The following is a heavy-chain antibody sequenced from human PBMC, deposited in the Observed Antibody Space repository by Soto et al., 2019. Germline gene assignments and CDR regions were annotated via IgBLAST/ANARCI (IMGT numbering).Heavy chain of an antibody. CDR1: GGSFSGYY. CDR2: INHSGST. V-gene: IGHV4-34*01. J-gene: IGHJ6*02. D-gene: IGHD2-2*01. CDR3: ASLPAMPLYYYYYGMDV. Sequence: ASETLSLTCAVYGGSFSGYYWSWIRQPPGKGLEWIGEINHSGSTNYNPSLKSRVTISVDTSKNQFSLKLSSVTAADTAVYYCASLPAMPLYYYYYGMDVWGQGTTVTVSS.